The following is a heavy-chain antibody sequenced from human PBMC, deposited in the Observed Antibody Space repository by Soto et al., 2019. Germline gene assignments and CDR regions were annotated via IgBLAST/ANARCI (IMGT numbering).Heavy chain of an antibody. V-gene: IGHV3-30-3*01. D-gene: IGHD5-18*01. CDR2: ISYDGNNQ. Sequence: GGSLRLSCSASGFTFRSYAFHWVRQAPGKGLEWVAVISYDGNNQYYAGSVKGRFTISRDNPQNTLYLQMSSLRIKDTAIYYCARARGYTYEFDFWGQGTEVTVSS. J-gene: IGHJ4*02. CDR3: ARARGYTYEFDF. CDR1: GFTFRSYA.